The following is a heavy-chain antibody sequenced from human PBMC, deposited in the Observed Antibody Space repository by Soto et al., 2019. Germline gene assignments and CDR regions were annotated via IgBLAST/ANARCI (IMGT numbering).Heavy chain of an antibody. V-gene: IGHV4-39*01. Sequence: SETLSLTCTVSGGSINSGGGYWSWIRHHPGEGLEWIGCIYYRGGTYYNPSLESRVAMSVDTSKNQFSLKLSSVTAADTAVYYCATFPPVITVAWYFHHWRQGSLVTVS. D-gene: IGHD6-19*01. CDR3: ATFPPVITVAWYFHH. J-gene: IGHJ1*01. CDR2: IYYRGGT. CDR1: GGSINSGGGY.